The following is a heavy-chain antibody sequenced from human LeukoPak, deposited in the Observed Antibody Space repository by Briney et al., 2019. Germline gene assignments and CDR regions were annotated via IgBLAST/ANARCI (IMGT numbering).Heavy chain of an antibody. Sequence: SGGSLRLSCAASGFTFSNYAMGWVRQAPGKGLEWVSSVGGGGHNTYHADSVKGRFTISRDNSRNTVYLQMNSLRAEDTAVYYCVKGPPNDQLLSDVFDYWGQGTLVTVSS. CDR2: VGGGGHNT. CDR1: GFTFSNYA. V-gene: IGHV3-23*01. J-gene: IGHJ4*02. D-gene: IGHD2-2*01. CDR3: VKGPPNDQLLSDVFDY.